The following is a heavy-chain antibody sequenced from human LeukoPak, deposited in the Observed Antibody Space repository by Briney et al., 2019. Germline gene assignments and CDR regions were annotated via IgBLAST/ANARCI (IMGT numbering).Heavy chain of an antibody. CDR2: IYHSGST. CDR1: GGSISSSNW. D-gene: IGHD3-3*01. Sequence: PSETRSLTCAVSGGSISSSNWWSWVRQPPGKGLEWIGKIYHSGSTNYNPSLKSRVTISVDMSRNEFSLKLSSVTAADTAVYYCARRRDFLDYWGQGTLVTVSS. CDR3: ARRRDFLDY. V-gene: IGHV4-4*02. J-gene: IGHJ4*02.